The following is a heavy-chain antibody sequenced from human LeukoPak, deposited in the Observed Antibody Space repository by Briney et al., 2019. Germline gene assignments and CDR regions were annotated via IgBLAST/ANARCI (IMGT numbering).Heavy chain of an antibody. V-gene: IGHV3-48*01. J-gene: IGHJ4*02. CDR1: GFTFSSYS. D-gene: IGHD6-13*01. CDR2: TSSSSSTI. CDR3: ARDVDSSSWYTLAIDY. Sequence: GGSLRLSCAASGFTFSSYSMNWVRQAPGKGLEWVSYTSSSSSTIYYADSVKGRFTISRDNAKNSLYLQMNSLRAEDTAVYYCARDVDSSSWYTLAIDYWGQGTLVTVSS.